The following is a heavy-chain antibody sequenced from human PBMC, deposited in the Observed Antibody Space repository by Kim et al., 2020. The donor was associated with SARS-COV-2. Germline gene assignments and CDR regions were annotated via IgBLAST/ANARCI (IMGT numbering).Heavy chain of an antibody. D-gene: IGHD1-26*01. V-gene: IGHV3-30*01. CDR3: AGARFTLSGSMPGY. Sequence: ADSVKGRFTISRDKSKNTLYVQMNSLRAEDTTEYYCAGARFTLSGSMPGYWGQGALVTVSP. J-gene: IGHJ4*02.